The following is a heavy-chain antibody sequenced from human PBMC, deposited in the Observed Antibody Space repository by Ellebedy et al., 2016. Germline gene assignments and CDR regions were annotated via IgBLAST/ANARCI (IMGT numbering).Heavy chain of an antibody. J-gene: IGHJ3*02. D-gene: IGHD3-16*01. CDR1: GFTFSSYS. Sequence: GESLKISXAASGFTFSSYSMNWVRQAPGKGLEWVSSISSSSSYIYYADSVKGRFTISRDNAKNSLYLQMNSLRAEDTAVYYCARDRLGVSDAFDIWGLGTMVTVSS. CDR3: ARDRLGVSDAFDI. CDR2: ISSSSSYI. V-gene: IGHV3-21*01.